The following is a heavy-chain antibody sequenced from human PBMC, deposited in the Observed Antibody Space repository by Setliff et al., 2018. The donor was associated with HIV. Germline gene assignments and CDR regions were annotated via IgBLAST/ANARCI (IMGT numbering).Heavy chain of an antibody. CDR3: ARIRGFCSGGSCYPYYYYAMDV. Sequence: PGGSLRLSCAASGFTFSSYGMHWVRQAPGKGLEWVAFIRYDGSNKYYADSVKGRFTISRDNSKNTLYLQMNSLRAEDTALYYCARIRGFCSGGSCYPYYYYAMDVWGQGTTVTVSS. CDR1: GFTFSSYG. D-gene: IGHD2-15*01. V-gene: IGHV3-30*02. J-gene: IGHJ6*02. CDR2: IRYDGSNK.